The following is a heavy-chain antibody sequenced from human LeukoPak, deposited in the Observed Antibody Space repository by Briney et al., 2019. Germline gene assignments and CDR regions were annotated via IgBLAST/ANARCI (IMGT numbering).Heavy chain of an antibody. Sequence: PGGSLRLSCAASGFTFSSYAMSWVRQAPGKGLEWVSAISGSGGSTYYADSVKGRFTISRDNSKNTLYLQMNSLRAEDTAVYYCASGVLRFLEWLDYYGMDVWGQGTTVTVSS. D-gene: IGHD3-3*01. J-gene: IGHJ6*02. CDR1: GFTFSSYA. CDR2: ISGSGGST. V-gene: IGHV3-23*01. CDR3: ASGVLRFLEWLDYYGMDV.